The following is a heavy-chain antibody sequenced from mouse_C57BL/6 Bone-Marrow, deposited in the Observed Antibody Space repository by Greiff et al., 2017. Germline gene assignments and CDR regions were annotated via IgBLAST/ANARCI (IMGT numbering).Heavy chain of an antibody. J-gene: IGHJ2*01. D-gene: IGHD1-1*01. CDR2: IDPEDGET. CDR3: TRSLIYYGTDY. Sequence: VQLQQSGAELVKPGASVKLSCTASGFNIKDYYIHWVKQRTEQGLEWIGRIDPEDGETKYAQKFQGKATITADTSSNTAYLQLSSLTSEDTAVYYCTRSLIYYGTDYWDQGTALTVSS. CDR1: GFNIKDYY. V-gene: IGHV14-2*01.